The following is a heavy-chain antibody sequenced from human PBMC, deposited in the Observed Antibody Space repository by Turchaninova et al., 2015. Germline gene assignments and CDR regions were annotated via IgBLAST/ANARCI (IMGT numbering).Heavy chain of an antibody. CDR2: INTYNDNT. CDR3: AREKYYDTSGYSDFQH. J-gene: IGHJ1*01. Sequence: QILLVQSEAEVKKPGASVKVSCKASGYTFASYGISWVRPAPGQGLEWMGWINTYNDNTNYAQKLQGRVTMTTDTSTSTAYMELRSLISDDTAVYYCAREKYYDTSGYSDFQHWGQGTLVTVSS. D-gene: IGHD3-22*01. V-gene: IGHV1-18*04. CDR1: GYTFASYG.